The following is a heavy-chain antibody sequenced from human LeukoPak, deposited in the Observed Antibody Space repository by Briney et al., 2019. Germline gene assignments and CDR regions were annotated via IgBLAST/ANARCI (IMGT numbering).Heavy chain of an antibody. CDR2: ISYSGST. J-gene: IGHJ4*02. V-gene: IGHV4-59*01. CDR1: GGSISTYY. D-gene: IGHD1-26*01. CDR3: ARAYASYFLTDY. Sequence: SETLSLTCTVSGGSISTYYWNWIRQPPGKGLEWIGFISYSGSTNYNPSLKSRATISVDTSKSQFSLKLSSVTAADTAVYYCARAYASYFLTDYWGQGTLVTVSS.